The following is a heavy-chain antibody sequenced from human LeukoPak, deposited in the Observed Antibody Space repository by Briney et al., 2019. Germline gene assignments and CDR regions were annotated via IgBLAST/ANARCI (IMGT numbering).Heavy chain of an antibody. CDR1: GFTFSSYG. CDR3: AKDRGGTDY. CDR2: ISYDGSNK. J-gene: IGHJ4*02. V-gene: IGHV3-30*18. Sequence: GGSLRLSCAASGFTFSSYGMHWVRQAPGKGLEWVAVISYDGSNKYYADSVKGRFTISRDNSKNTLYLQMNSLRAEDTAVYYCAKDRGGTDYWGQGTLVTVSS. D-gene: IGHD3-10*01.